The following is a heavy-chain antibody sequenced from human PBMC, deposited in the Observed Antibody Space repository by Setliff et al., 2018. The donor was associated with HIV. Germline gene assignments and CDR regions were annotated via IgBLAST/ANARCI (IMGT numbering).Heavy chain of an antibody. CDR1: GVYISNYH. J-gene: IGHJ4*02. CDR2: IHTSGRT. V-gene: IGHV4-4*09. D-gene: IGHD1-7*01. Sequence: PSETLSLTCTLSGVYISNYHWGWIRQPPGKGLEWIGYIHTSGRTNYNYPFKTRATISRDTSKNQFSLRLSSVTATDTAMYYCARHPREETQRNYKFDSWGQGTLVTVSS. CDR3: ARHPREETQRNYKFDS.